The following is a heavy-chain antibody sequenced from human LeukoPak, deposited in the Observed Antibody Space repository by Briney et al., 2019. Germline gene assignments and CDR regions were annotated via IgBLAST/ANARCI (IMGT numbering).Heavy chain of an antibody. CDR2: IRGSGVST. CDR3: AKRQGSSASCYDY. V-gene: IGHV3-23*01. J-gene: IGHJ4*02. CDR1: GFNFISYS. Sequence: PGGSLRLSCAASGFNFISYSMSWVRQAPGKGLEWVSVIRGSGVSTYYADSVKGRFTISRDNSKNTLYLQMNNLRAEDTAIYYCAKRQGSSASCYDYWGQGTLVTVPS. D-gene: IGHD2-2*01.